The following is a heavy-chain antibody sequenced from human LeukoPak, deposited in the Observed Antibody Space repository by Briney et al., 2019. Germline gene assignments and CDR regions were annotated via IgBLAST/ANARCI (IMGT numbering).Heavy chain of an antibody. Sequence: GGSLTLSCAPSGLTSSRHWVGWVRQPPGRGLEWVASIKQEGSQYFVDSVKGRLFISRETAKNSVFLQMNSLRAQDTVVYFCARGADVGARLDYFVYWGEGTLVTVS. V-gene: IGHV3-7*01. CDR3: ARGADVGARLDYFVY. CDR1: GLTSSRHW. J-gene: IGHJ4*02. CDR2: IKQEGSQ. D-gene: IGHD2-21*01.